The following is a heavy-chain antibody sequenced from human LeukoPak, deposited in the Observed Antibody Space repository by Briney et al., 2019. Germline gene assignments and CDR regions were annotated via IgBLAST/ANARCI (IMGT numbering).Heavy chain of an antibody. CDR1: GFIVNDFD. V-gene: IGHV3-21*01. D-gene: IGHD3-3*01. J-gene: IGHJ5*02. CDR3: ARGNYDFAYDP. CDR2: LSTSGSYI. Sequence: GGSLRLSCAASGFIVNDFDMNWVRQAPGKGLEWVSYLSTSGSYIHYADSVKGRFTIPGDAGKNSLYLQLDSLTVEDTAVYFCARGNYDFAYDPWGQGTLVTVSS.